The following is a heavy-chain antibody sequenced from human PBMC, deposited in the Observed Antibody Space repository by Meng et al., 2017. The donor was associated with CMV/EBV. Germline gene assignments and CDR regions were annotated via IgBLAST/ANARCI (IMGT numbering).Heavy chain of an antibody. CDR2: IYYSGST. V-gene: IGHV4-39*07. CDR3: ARAHEANWFDP. CDR1: GGSVSSSSYY. Sequence: SETLSLTCTVSGGSVSSSSYYWGWIRQPPGKGLEWIGSIYYSGSTYYNPSLKSRVTISVDTSKNQFSLKLSSVTAADTAVYYCARAHEANWFDPRGQGTLVTVSS. J-gene: IGHJ5*02.